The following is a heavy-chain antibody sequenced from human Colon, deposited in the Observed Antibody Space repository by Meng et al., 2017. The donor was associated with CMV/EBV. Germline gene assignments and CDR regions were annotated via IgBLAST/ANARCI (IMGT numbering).Heavy chain of an antibody. CDR1: GYPFPGYV. CDR2: LNPNSGDT. J-gene: IGHJ4*02. V-gene: IGHV1-2*02. D-gene: IGHD3-10*01. Sequence: VEWVQSGAEVKRPGASVKVSCKTSGYPFPGYVMFWVRQAPGQGLEWMGSLNPNSGDTNSAQKFHGRLTMTRDTSIHTAYMELGSLRSDDTAVYYCATISGGDFDFWGQGTLVTVSS. CDR3: ATISGGDFDF.